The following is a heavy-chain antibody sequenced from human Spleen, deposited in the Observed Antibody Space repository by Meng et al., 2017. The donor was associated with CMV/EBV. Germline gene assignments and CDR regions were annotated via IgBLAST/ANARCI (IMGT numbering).Heavy chain of an antibody. V-gene: IGHV4-59*01. D-gene: IGHD2-21*01. CDR3: ARNCGGDFGSPLPFDY. CDR2: IYYSGRT. J-gene: IGHJ4*02. Sequence: SETLSLTCTVSDGSIRSYYWSWIRQPPGKGLEWIGFIYYSGRTYYNPSLRSRVTISVDTSKNQFSLKLNTVTAADTAEYYCARNCGGDFGSPLPFDYWGQGILVTVSS. CDR1: DGSIRSYY.